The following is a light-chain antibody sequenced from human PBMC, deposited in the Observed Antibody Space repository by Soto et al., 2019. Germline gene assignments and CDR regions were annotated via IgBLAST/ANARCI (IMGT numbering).Light chain of an antibody. V-gene: IGKV3-15*01. CDR2: RAS. J-gene: IGKJ5*01. Sequence: ELLMTQSPATLSLSPGERSILSCRASQSVSSNLAWYQQKPGQCTRLLVYRASTRTLGIPARFSGSESGTEFTLNISSLQSEDFAVYYCQQNNSWTITSGQGKRLEI. CDR3: QQNNSWTIT. CDR1: QSVSSN.